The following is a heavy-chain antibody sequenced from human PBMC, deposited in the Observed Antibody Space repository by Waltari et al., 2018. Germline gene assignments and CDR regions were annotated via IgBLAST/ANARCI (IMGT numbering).Heavy chain of an antibody. CDR3: ASRKGP. Sequence: QVQLQQWGAGLLKPSETLSLTCAVYGGSFSGYYWSWHRQPPGKGREWIGEINHSGSTNYNPSLKSRVTISVDTSKNQFSLKLSSVTAADTAVYYCASRKGPWGQGTLVTVSS. CDR2: INHSGST. J-gene: IGHJ5*02. CDR1: GGSFSGYY. V-gene: IGHV4-34*01.